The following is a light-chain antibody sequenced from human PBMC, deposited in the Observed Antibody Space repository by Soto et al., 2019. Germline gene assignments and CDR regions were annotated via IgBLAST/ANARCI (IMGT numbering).Light chain of an antibody. CDR2: HAS. J-gene: IGKJ4*01. V-gene: IGKV3-15*01. CDR3: QQYTKWPLT. Sequence: EIVMTQSPATLSVSPGERATLSCRASQSVYSNLAWYQQKPGQAPRLLIYHASTRATGIPARFSGGGSGTEFTLTTSSLHSEDFAVYYCQQYTKWPLTFGGGTKVEIK. CDR1: QSVYSN.